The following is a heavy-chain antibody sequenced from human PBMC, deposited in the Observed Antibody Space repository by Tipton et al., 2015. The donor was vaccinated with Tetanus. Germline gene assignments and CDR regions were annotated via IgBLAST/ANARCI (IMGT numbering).Heavy chain of an antibody. J-gene: IGHJ4*02. CDR2: IASDGSKE. CDR3: ARARSSSWHTFVY. CDR1: GFKFRSYA. D-gene: IGHD6-13*01. V-gene: IGHV3-30-3*01. Sequence: SLRLSCAASGFKFRSYAMHWVRQAPGKGLEWVAVIASDGSKEYYADSVKGRFTISRDTPKNMLYLQMNGLRGEDTAVYYCARARSSSWHTFVYWGQGTLVTVSS.